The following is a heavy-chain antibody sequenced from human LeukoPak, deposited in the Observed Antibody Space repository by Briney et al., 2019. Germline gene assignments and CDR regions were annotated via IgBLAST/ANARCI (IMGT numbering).Heavy chain of an antibody. V-gene: IGHV3-30*18. CDR2: ISYDGSNK. D-gene: IGHD2/OR15-2a*01. Sequence: GRSLRLSCAASGFTFSSYGMHWVRQAPGKGLEWVAVISYDGSNKYYADSVKGRFTISRDNSKNTLYLQMNSLRAEDTAVYHCAKDFLSMGAYAFDIWGQGTMVTVSS. CDR3: AKDFLSMGAYAFDI. CDR1: GFTFSSYG. J-gene: IGHJ3*02.